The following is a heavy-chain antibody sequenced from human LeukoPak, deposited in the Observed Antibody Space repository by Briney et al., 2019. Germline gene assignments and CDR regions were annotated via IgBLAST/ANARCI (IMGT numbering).Heavy chain of an antibody. V-gene: IGHV3-48*03. D-gene: IGHD6-19*01. Sequence: PGGSLRLSCAASGFTFGSYEMNWVRQAPGKGLEWVSYISSSGSTIYYADSVKGRFTISRDNAKNSLYLQMNSLRAEDTAVYYCARGEVSSGWYGGRASDDYYGMDVWGKGITVTVSS. J-gene: IGHJ6*04. CDR1: GFTFGSYE. CDR3: ARGEVSSGWYGGRASDDYYGMDV. CDR2: ISSSGSTI.